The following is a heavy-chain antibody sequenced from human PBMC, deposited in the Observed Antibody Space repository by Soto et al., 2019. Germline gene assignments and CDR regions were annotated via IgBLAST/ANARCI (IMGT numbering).Heavy chain of an antibody. CDR2: IHADTGDT. CDR1: GYIFTAYV. CDR3: ARDVSSGWYWPF. Sequence: ASVKVSCKASGYIFTAYVIFWVRQAPGQRPEYMGWIHADTGDTNYAQKLQGRVTMTTDTSTSTAYMELRSLRSDDTAVYYCARDVSSGWYWPFWGQGTLVTVSS. V-gene: IGHV1-18*01. D-gene: IGHD6-19*01. J-gene: IGHJ4*02.